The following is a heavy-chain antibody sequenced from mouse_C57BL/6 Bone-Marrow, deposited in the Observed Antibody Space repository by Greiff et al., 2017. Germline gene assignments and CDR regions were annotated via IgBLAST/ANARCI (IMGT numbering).Heavy chain of an antibody. Sequence: VQLQQSGAELARPGASVKMSCKASGYTFTSYTMHWVKQRPGQGLEWIGYINPSSGYTKYNQKFKDKATLTADKSSSTAYMQLSSLTSEDSAVYYCAREAQAIYYSMDYWGQGTSVTVSS. CDR2: INPSSGYT. D-gene: IGHD3-2*02. CDR1: GYTFTSYT. J-gene: IGHJ4*01. CDR3: AREAQAIYYSMDY. V-gene: IGHV1-4*01.